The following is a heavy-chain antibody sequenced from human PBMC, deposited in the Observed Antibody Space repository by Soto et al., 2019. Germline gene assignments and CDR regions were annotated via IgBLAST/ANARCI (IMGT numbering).Heavy chain of an antibody. D-gene: IGHD6-19*01. CDR2: IYYSGST. Sequence: SETLSLTCTVSGGSISSSSYYWGWIRQPPGKGLEWIGSIYYSGSTYYNPSLKSRVTISVDTSKNQFSLKLISVTAADTAVYYCARQAGIAVAGDYYYYGMDVWGQGTTVT. CDR1: GGSISSSSYY. J-gene: IGHJ6*02. V-gene: IGHV4-39*01. CDR3: ARQAGIAVAGDYYYYGMDV.